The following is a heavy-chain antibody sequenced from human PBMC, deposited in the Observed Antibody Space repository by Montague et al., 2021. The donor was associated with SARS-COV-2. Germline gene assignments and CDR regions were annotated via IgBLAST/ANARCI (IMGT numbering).Heavy chain of an antibody. V-gene: IGHV6-1*01. CDR1: GDSVWSNTAA. CDR2: TSYRSKWTS. D-gene: IGHD4-17*01. Sequence: CAISGDSVWSNTAAWNWIRQSPSGGPEWLGRTSYRSKWTSDYATSVEGRISIDPDTSKNQFFLHLRSVTPEDTGVYYCVRDTGSAQAGFDAWGQGTLVTVSS. J-gene: IGHJ4*02. CDR3: VRDTGSAQAGFDA.